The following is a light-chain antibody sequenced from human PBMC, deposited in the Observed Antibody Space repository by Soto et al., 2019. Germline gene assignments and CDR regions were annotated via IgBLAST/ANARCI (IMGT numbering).Light chain of an antibody. CDR3: QQYYTTPLN. J-gene: IGKJ4*01. V-gene: IGKV4-1*01. CDR2: WAS. CDR1: QSVFYSSNHQNY. Sequence: DIVMTQSRDSLAVSLVDGATINCKASQSVFYSSNHQNYLAWYQQKPGQPPQLLIYWASTRESGVPDRFSGSGSGTDFTLTISSLQAEDVAVYYCQQYYTTPLNFGGGTKVDIK.